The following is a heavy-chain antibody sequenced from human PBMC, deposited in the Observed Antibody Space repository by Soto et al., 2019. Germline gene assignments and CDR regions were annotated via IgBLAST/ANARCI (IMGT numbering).Heavy chain of an antibody. J-gene: IGHJ4*02. V-gene: IGHV4-59*08. D-gene: IGHD3-22*01. CDR3: ARSDHYYYDSSGYWDY. CDR2: IYYSGST. Sequence: SETLSLTCTISGGSISSYYWSWIRQPPGKGLEWIGYIYYSGSTNYNPSLKSRLTISVDTSKNQFSLKLSSVTAADTAVYYCARSDHYYYDSSGYWDYWGQGTLVTVSS. CDR1: GGSISSYY.